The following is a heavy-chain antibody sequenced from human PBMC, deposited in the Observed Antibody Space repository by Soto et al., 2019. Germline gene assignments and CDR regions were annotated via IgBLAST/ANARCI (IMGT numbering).Heavy chain of an antibody. J-gene: IGHJ6*02. V-gene: IGHV3-53*04. D-gene: IGHD3-10*01. CDR3: AREGPYYYASRMDV. CDR2: LHSGGDT. CDR1: GIPVSSNY. Sequence: EVQLVESGGGLVQPGGSLRLSCAASGIPVSSNYMTWVRQAPGKGLEWVSVLHSGGDTYYANSVKGRFTISRHDSTNPLFLQMNSLTADDTAVYYCAREGPYYYASRMDVWGQGTTVTVSS.